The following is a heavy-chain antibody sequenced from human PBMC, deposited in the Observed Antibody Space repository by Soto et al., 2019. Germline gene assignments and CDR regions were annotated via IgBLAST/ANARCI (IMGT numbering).Heavy chain of an antibody. CDR1: GYTFTSYD. CDR3: ARRGYSSNWYSYYYYGMDV. D-gene: IGHD6-13*01. Sequence: ASVKVSCKASGYTFTSYDINWVRQATGQGLEWMGWMNPNSGNTGYAQKFQGRVTMTRNTSISTAYMELSSLRSEDTAVYYCARRGYSSNWYSYYYYGMDVWGQGTTVTV. J-gene: IGHJ6*02. V-gene: IGHV1-8*01. CDR2: MNPNSGNT.